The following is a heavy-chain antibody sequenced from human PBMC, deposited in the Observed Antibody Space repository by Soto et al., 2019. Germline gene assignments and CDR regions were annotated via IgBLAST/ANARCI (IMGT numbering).Heavy chain of an antibody. V-gene: IGHV4-39*01. J-gene: IGHJ6*03. CDR1: GGTISSSNYY. Sequence: KPSETLSLTCTVSGGTISSSNYYWGWIRQPPGKGLEWIGKIYYIGSTYSNPSLKSRVTISVDTSKNQFSLKLSSVTAADTAVYYCARGLRRYPAATRYYYYYYMDVWGKGTTVTVSS. D-gene: IGHD2-15*01. CDR2: IYYIGST. CDR3: ARGLRRYPAATRYYYYYYMDV.